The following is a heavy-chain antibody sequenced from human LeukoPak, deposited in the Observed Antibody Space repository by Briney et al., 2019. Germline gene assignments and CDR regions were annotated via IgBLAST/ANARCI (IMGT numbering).Heavy chain of an antibody. CDR3: ARDLSVTAKFDY. Sequence: SETLSLTCAVSGYSISSGSYWGWIRQPPGKGLEWIGSIFHSGTTYHNPPLKSRVTISVDTSKNQVSLKLSSVTAADTAVYYCARDLSVTAKFDYWGQGTLVTVSS. CDR2: IFHSGTT. D-gene: IGHD5-18*01. V-gene: IGHV4-38-2*02. J-gene: IGHJ4*02. CDR1: GYSISSGSY.